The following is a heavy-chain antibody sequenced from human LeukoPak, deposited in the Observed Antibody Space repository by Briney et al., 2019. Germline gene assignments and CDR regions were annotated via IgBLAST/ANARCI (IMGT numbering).Heavy chain of an antibody. CDR3: ARLNYYDSSGYGAVGY. J-gene: IGHJ4*02. D-gene: IGHD3-22*01. Sequence: GGSLRLSCAASGFTFSNYWMSWVRQAPGKGLEWVANIKQDGSEKYYVDSVKGRFTISRDNSKNSLYLQMNSPRAEDTAVYYCARLNYYDSSGYGAVGYWGQGTLVTVSS. CDR2: IKQDGSEK. V-gene: IGHV3-7*01. CDR1: GFTFSNYW.